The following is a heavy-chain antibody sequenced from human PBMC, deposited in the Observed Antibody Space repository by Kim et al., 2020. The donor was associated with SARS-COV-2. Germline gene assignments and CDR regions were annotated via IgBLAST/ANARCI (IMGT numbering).Heavy chain of an antibody. D-gene: IGHD3-10*01. V-gene: IGHV4-31*02. CDR3: ARDVYGSENNWFDP. J-gene: IGHJ5*02. Sequence: NPSLKSRVTISVDTSKNQFSLKLSSVTAADTAVYYCARDVYGSENNWFDPWGQGTLVTVSS.